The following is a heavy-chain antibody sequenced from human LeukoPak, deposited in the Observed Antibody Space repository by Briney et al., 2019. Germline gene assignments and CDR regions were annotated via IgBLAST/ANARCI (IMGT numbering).Heavy chain of an antibody. CDR3: ARLPTVTFFDY. J-gene: IGHJ4*02. Sequence: PSETLSLTCTVSGGSMSSSSYYWGWIRQPPGKGLEWIGSIYYSGSTYYNPSLKSRVTISVDTSKNQFSLKLSSVTAADTAVYHCARLPTVTFFDYWGQGTLVTVSS. V-gene: IGHV4-39*01. D-gene: IGHD4-17*01. CDR1: GGSMSSSSYY. CDR2: IYYSGST.